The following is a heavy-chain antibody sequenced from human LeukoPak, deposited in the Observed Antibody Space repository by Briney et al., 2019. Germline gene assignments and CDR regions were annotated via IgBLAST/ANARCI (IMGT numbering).Heavy chain of an antibody. D-gene: IGHD6-13*01. Sequence: SVKVSCKASGGTFSSYAISWVRQAPGQGLEWMGRIIPILGIANYAQKFQCRVTITADKSTSTAYMELSSLRSEDTAVYYCARTPSTAAGTNHFDYWGQGTLVTVSS. CDR1: GGTFSSYA. CDR2: IIPILGIA. CDR3: ARTPSTAAGTNHFDY. V-gene: IGHV1-69*04. J-gene: IGHJ4*02.